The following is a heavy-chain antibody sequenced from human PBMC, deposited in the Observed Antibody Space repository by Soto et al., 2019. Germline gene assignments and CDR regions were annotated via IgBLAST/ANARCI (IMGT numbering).Heavy chain of an antibody. CDR1: GYTFTGYY. D-gene: IGHD5-18*01. J-gene: IGHJ6*02. Sequence: ASVKVSCKASGYTFTGYYMHWVRQAPGQGLEWMGWINPNSGGTNYAQKFQGRVTMTRDTSISTAYMELSRLRSGDTAVYYCARERAKDTAMAHPLYGMDVWGQGSTVTVSS. CDR3: ARERAKDTAMAHPLYGMDV. V-gene: IGHV1-2*02. CDR2: INPNSGGT.